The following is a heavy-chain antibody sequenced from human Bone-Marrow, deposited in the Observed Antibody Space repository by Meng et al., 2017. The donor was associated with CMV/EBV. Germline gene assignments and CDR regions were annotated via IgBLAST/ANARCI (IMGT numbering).Heavy chain of an antibody. V-gene: IGHV4-31*02. D-gene: IGHD1-26*01. CDR3: ARDHHGSYYYYYGMDV. J-gene: IGHJ6*02. Sequence: SLSSGCYYWSWIRQHPGKGLEWIGYIYYSGSTYYNPSLKSRVTISVDTSRNQFSLKLSSVTAADTAVYYCARDHHGSYYYYYGMDVWGQGTTVTVSS. CDR1: SLSSGCYY. CDR2: IYYSGST.